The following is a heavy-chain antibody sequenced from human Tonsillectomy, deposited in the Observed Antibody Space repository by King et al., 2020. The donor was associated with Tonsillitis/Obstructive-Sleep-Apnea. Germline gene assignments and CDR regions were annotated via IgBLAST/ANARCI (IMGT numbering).Heavy chain of an antibody. D-gene: IGHD6-6*01. CDR2: MSYDATNK. V-gene: IGHV3-30*04. CDR3: ASDRRGSVYSSSVIYYGMDG. CDR1: GFTFSTSA. J-gene: IGHJ6*02. Sequence: QLVQSGGGVVQPGRSLRLSCAASGFTFSTSAMHWVRQAPGRGLEWVAAMSYDATNKWYADSVKGRFTISRDNSKNTLYLQMNSLRAEDTAVYYCASDRRGSVYSSSVIYYGMDGWGQGTTVTVSS.